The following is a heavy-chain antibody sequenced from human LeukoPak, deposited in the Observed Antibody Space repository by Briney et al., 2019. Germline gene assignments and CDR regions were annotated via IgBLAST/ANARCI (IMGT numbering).Heavy chain of an antibody. Sequence: PSETLSLTCTVSGGSISSHFWSWIRQPPGKGLEWIGYIYHSGGTNYNPSLKSRVTISVDTSKTQFSLKLSSVTAADTAVYYCARSRDGGELYYYYYMDVWGKGTTVTVSS. D-gene: IGHD3-16*01. CDR2: IYHSGGT. CDR3: ARSRDGGELYYYYYMDV. V-gene: IGHV4-59*08. CDR1: GGSISSHF. J-gene: IGHJ6*03.